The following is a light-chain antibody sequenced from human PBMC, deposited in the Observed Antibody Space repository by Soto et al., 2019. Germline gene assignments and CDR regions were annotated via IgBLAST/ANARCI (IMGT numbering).Light chain of an antibody. CDR2: DAS. J-gene: IGKJ1*01. V-gene: IGKV1-5*01. CDR3: QQYNSYST. Sequence: DIQMTQSPSTLSASVGDRVTITCRASQSISSWLAWYQQKPGKAPKLLIYDASSLESGVPSRFSGSGYGTEFTLTSSSLQPDDFATYYCQQYNSYSTFGQGTKVEIK. CDR1: QSISSW.